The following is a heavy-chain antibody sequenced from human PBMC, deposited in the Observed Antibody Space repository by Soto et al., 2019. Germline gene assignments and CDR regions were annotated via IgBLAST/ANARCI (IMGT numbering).Heavy chain of an antibody. D-gene: IGHD3-3*01. Sequence: SETLSLTCTVSGGSISSYYWSWIRQPPGKGLEWIGYIYHSGSTNYNPSLKSRVTISVDTSKNQFSLKLSSVTAADTAVYYCARAYYDFTYYMDVWGKGTTVTVSS. CDR3: ARAYYDFTYYMDV. V-gene: IGHV4-59*01. CDR1: GGSISSYY. J-gene: IGHJ6*03. CDR2: IYHSGST.